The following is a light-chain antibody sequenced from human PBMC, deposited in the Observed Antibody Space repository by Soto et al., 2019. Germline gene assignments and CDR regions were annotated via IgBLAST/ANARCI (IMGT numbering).Light chain of an antibody. CDR3: MQSIQLPVT. CDR1: QTLLNSDGKTY. CDR2: EVS. J-gene: IGKJ4*01. Sequence: DIVMTQTPASLSVTPGQSASISCKSSQTLLNSDGKTYLYWYLQKAGQPPQLLIFEVSTRFSGVPGIXSGSGSGTDFTLKISRVEAEDVGTYYCMQSIQLPVTFGGGTKVEI. V-gene: IGKV2D-29*01.